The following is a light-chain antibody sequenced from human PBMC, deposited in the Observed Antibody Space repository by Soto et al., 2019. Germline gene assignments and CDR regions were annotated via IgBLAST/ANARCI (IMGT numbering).Light chain of an antibody. J-gene: IGLJ1*01. Sequence: QPALTQPASVSGSPGQSITISCTGTSSDVGGYNYVSWYQQHPGKAPKLMIYDVSNRPSGVSNRFSGSKSGNTASLTISGLQAEDEADYYCSSYTSSSTRVFGTGTQLTVL. CDR3: SSYTSSSTRV. CDR1: SSDVGGYNY. V-gene: IGLV2-14*01. CDR2: DVS.